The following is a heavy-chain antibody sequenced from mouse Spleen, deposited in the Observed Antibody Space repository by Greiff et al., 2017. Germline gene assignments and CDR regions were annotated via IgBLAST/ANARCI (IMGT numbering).Heavy chain of an antibody. CDR3: ARGRDYYGSSYVGYYYAMDY. CDR1: GYTFTSYW. V-gene: IGHV1-55*01. Sequence: QVQLKQSGAELVKPGASVKMSCKASGYTFTSYWITWVKQRPGQGLEWIGDIYPGSGSTNYNEKFKSKATLTVDTSSSTAYMQLSSLTSEDSAVYYCARGRDYYGSSYVGYYYAMDYWGQGTSVTVSS. CDR2: IYPGSGST. J-gene: IGHJ4*01. D-gene: IGHD1-1*01.